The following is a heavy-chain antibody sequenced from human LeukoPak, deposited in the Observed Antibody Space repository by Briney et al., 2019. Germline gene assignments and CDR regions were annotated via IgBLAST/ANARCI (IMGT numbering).Heavy chain of an antibody. J-gene: IGHJ4*02. CDR3: ARPSRDDYRYTFDF. V-gene: IGHV4-59*01. CDR1: GGSISTYY. CDR2: IYNSGST. D-gene: IGHD5-24*01. Sequence: SETLSLTCTVSGGSISTYYWSWIRQPPGKGLEWIGYIYNSGSTKYNPSLESRVTISVDTSKNQISLKLSSVTAADTAVYYCARPSRDDYRYTFDFRSQGSLVTVSS.